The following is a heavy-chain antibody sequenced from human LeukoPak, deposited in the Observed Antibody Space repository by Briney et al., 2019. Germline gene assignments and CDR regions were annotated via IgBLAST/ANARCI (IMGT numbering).Heavy chain of an antibody. V-gene: IGHV1-18*01. CDR1: DSTFNSQG. CDR3: ARDSTLSRGTNCYQNDPFDI. J-gene: IGHJ3*02. Sequence: ASVKVSCKAFDSTFNSQGFSWVRQAPGQGLEWMAWISAYNGNTRFARKLQDRVSMTTDTSTTTAYMELRSLTSDDTATYYCARDSTLSRGTNCYQNDPFDIWGQGTMVTVSS. D-gene: IGHD2-2*01. CDR2: ISAYNGNT.